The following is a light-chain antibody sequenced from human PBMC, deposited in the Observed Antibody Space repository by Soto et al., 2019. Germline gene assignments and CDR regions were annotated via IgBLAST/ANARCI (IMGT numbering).Light chain of an antibody. CDR3: QKYGSAPGT. CDR2: GAS. CDR1: QSVSSSY. Sequence: EIVLTQSPGTLSLSPGERATLSCRASQSVSSSYLAWYQQKPGQAPRLLIYGASSRATGIPERFSGSGSGIYFTLTISRLEPEDFAVYYCQKYGSAPGTFGQGTKVEIK. J-gene: IGKJ1*01. V-gene: IGKV3-20*01.